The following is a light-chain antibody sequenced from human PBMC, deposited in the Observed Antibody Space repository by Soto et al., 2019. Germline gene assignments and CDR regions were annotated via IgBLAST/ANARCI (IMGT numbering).Light chain of an antibody. CDR2: GAS. V-gene: IGKV3-20*01. CDR3: QQYGSSPLT. CDR1: QSVTSNY. J-gene: IGKJ4*01. Sequence: EIVLRQSPGTLSLSPGERATLSCGASQSVTSNYLAWYQQKPGQAPRLLIYGASRRATGVPDRFIGSGSGTDFTLTISRLEPEDFAVYYCQQYGSSPLTFGGGTKVDIK.